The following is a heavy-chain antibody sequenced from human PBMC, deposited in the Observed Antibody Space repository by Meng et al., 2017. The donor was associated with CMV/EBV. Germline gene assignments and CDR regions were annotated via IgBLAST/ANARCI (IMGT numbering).Heavy chain of an antibody. D-gene: IGHD7-27*01. CDR2: IGRSGTDI. CDR1: QLIFSTYD. CDR3: ATDPNWGTL. Sequence: EVHLLDAGGGLVKPGGSLRLSCAGSQLIFSTYDMNWVRQAPGKGLEWVASIGRSGTDIAYSDSVRGRFTISRDIPKNSLYLQMNSLRVEDTAVYYCATDPNWGTLWGQGALVTVSS. J-gene: IGHJ4*02. V-gene: IGHV3-21*01.